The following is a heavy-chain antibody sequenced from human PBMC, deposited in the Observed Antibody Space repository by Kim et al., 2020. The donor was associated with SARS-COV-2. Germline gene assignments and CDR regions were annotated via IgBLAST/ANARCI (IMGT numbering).Heavy chain of an antibody. J-gene: IGHJ4*02. CDR2: IYGAGGTT. D-gene: IGHD6-6*01. V-gene: IGHV3-23*03. Sequence: GGSLRLSCVVSGFSFSNYAMSWVRQAPGKGLQWVSIIYGAGGTTYYADSVRGRFTISRDDSKNTLYLQMNSLRAEDTAVYYCAKDFVLGGGITTASQPFFDYWGQGTPVTVSS. CDR1: GFSFSNYA. CDR3: AKDFVLGGGITTASQPFFDY.